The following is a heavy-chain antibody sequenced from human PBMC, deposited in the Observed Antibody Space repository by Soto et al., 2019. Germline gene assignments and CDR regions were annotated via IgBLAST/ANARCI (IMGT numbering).Heavy chain of an antibody. CDR1: GGSINSGGYS. CDR3: ARGYSSGWYGPDV. Sequence: SETLSLTCAVSGGSINSGGYSWSWVRQPPGKGLEWIGYIYHSGSTYYNPSLKSRVTISVDRSKNQFSLRLSSVTAADTAVYYCARGYSSGWYGPDVWGQGTTVTVSS. CDR2: IYHSGST. J-gene: IGHJ6*02. D-gene: IGHD6-19*01. V-gene: IGHV4-30-2*01.